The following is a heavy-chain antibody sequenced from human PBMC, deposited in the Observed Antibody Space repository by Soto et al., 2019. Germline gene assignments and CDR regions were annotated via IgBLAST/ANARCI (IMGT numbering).Heavy chain of an antibody. CDR3: ANDRGFDSSGIDY. CDR1: GFSFSDSA. D-gene: IGHD3-22*01. Sequence: GGSLRLSCAASGFSFSDSAISWVRQPPGRGLDGVSTISGSGGATYYADTVRGRFSISRDNSKKTVYLQMDSLRAEDTAIYYCANDRGFDSSGIDYWGQGTLVTAPQ. CDR2: ISGSGGAT. J-gene: IGHJ4*02. V-gene: IGHV3-23*01.